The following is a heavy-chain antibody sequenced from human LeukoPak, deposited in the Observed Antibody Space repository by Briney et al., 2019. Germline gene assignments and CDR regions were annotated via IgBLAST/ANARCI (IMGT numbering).Heavy chain of an antibody. CDR1: GGSISSSSYY. J-gene: IGHJ4*02. Sequence: SETLSLTCTVSGGSISSSSYYWGWIRQPPGKGLEWIGSIYYSGSTNHNPSLKSRVTMSVDTSKNQFSLKLSSVTAADTAVYYCARETVGAPQRIFDYWGQGTLVTVSS. CDR3: ARETVGAPQRIFDY. D-gene: IGHD1-26*01. V-gene: IGHV4-39*07. CDR2: IYYSGST.